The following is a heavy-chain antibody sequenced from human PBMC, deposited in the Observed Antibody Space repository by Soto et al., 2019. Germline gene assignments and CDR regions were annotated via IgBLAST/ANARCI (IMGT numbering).Heavy chain of an antibody. CDR2: ISYDGSNK. CDR1: GLSLCRYA. J-gene: IGHJ2*01. D-gene: IGHD4-4*01. Sequence: PGGSRSVSCGAAGLSLCRYAMYWLRQAPGKGLEWVAVISYDGSNKYYADSVKGRFTISRDNSKNTLYLQMNSLRTEDTAVYYCARPLWRDDYNWGYFDLWGRGTLVT. V-gene: IGHV3-30-3*01. CDR3: ARPLWRDDYNWGYFDL.